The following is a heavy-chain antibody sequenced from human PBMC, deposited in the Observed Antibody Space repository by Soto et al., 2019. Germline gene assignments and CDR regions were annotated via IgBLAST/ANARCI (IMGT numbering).Heavy chain of an antibody. J-gene: IGHJ5*02. V-gene: IGHV1-69*13. D-gene: IGHD3-3*01. Sequence: SVKVSCKASGGTFSSCAISWVRQAPGQGLEWMGGIIPIFGTANYAQKFQGRVTITADESTSTAYMELSSLRSEDTAVYYCARDGVPYYDFWSGYYYWFDPWGQGTLVTVSS. CDR2: IIPIFGTA. CDR1: GGTFSSCA. CDR3: ARDGVPYYDFWSGYYYWFDP.